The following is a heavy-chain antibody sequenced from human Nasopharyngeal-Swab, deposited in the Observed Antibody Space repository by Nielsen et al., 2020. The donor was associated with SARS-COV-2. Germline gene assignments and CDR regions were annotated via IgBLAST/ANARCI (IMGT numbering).Heavy chain of an antibody. D-gene: IGHD3-9*01. CDR2: IYYSGST. Sequence: SETLSLTCTVPGGSISSYYWSWIRQPPGKGLEWIGYIYYSGSTNYNPSLKSRVTISVDTSKNQFSLKLSSVTAADTAVYYCARDPALYDILTGFLYYYGMDVWGQGTTVTVSS. J-gene: IGHJ6*02. V-gene: IGHV4-59*01. CDR3: ARDPALYDILTGFLYYYGMDV. CDR1: GGSISSYY.